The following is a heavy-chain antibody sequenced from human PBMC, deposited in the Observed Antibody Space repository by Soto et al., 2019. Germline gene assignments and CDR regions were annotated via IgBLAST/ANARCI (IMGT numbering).Heavy chain of an antibody. D-gene: IGHD1-1*01. J-gene: IGHJ4*02. V-gene: IGHV3-72*01. CDR2: SRNKANSYTT. CDR1: GFTFSDHY. CDR3: IRPMTGTTRGFDY. Sequence: EVQLVESGGGLVQPGGSLRLSCAVSGFTFSDHYMDWVRQAPGKGLEWVGRSRNKANSYTTEYAASVKGRFTISRDDSENSLYLQMDSLKTEDTAVYFWIRPMTGTTRGFDYWGQGTLVTVSS.